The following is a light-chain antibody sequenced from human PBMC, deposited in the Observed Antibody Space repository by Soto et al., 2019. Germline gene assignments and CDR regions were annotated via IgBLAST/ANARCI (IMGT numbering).Light chain of an antibody. CDR1: QDIRNELD. Sequence: DIQMTQSPSSLSASVGDRVTITCRASQDIRNELDLGWYQQKPGKAPKRLIYATSSLQSGVPSRFSGSGSGTEFTLTISSLQPEDFATYYCLQHNHYPPTFGQGTKVEIK. V-gene: IGKV1-17*01. CDR2: ATS. J-gene: IGKJ1*01. CDR3: LQHNHYPPT.